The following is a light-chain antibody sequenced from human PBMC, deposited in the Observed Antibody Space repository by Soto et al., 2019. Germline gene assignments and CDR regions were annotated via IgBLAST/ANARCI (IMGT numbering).Light chain of an antibody. J-gene: IGKJ5*01. CDR2: DAS. V-gene: IGKV3-11*01. CDR3: QQRSNWPT. Sequence: EIGLTRSPATLSLSPGERSTLCCRASQSISFYLTWYQHKPGQAPRLLIYDASNRATGIPARFSGSGYGTDFTLTISSLEPEDFAVYYCQQRSNWPTFGQGTRLEIK. CDR1: QSISFY.